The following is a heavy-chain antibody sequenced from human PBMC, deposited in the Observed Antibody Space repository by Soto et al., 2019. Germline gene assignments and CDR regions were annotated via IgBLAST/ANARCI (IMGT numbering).Heavy chain of an antibody. V-gene: IGHV3-21*01. CDR3: ARDCSGGSCYPGMEV. Sequence: GGSLRLSCAASGFNFNSYTINCLRQAPGKRLEWLSSISSSRYIFSTDSVRGRFTISRDNAKNSVYLQMKSLRAEDTAVYFCARDCSGGSCYPGMEVWGQGTTVTVSS. J-gene: IGHJ6*02. CDR1: GFNFNSYT. D-gene: IGHD2-15*01. CDR2: ISSSRYI.